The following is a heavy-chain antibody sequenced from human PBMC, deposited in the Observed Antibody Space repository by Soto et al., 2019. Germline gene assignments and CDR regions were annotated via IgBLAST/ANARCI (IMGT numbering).Heavy chain of an antibody. V-gene: IGHV2-5*02. Sequence: QITLKESGPTLVKPTQTLTLTCTFSGFSLSTSGMGVGWIRQPPGKALEWLALIYWDDDKRYSRSLKSRLTXTXETSKNQVVRTMTNMDPVDTATYYCAHYSSTCSFDYWGQGTLVTVSS. CDR1: GFSLSTSGMG. J-gene: IGHJ4*02. CDR3: AHYSSTCSFDY. CDR2: IYWDDDK. D-gene: IGHD6-13*01.